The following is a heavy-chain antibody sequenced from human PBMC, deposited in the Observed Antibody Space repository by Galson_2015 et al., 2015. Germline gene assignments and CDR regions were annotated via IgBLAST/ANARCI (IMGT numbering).Heavy chain of an antibody. Sequence: SLRLSCAASKFPFTTSAMNWVRQTPGKGLEWLSYIGSTSGTIYYADSVKGRFTISRDNAKNSLYLQMNSLKDEDTAVYYCARDPNDYVWGSYRSGGSWFDSWGQGTLVTVSS. D-gene: IGHD3-16*02. CDR1: KFPFTTSA. J-gene: IGHJ5*01. CDR3: ARDPNDYVWGSYRSGGSWFDS. V-gene: IGHV3-48*02. CDR2: IGSTSGTI.